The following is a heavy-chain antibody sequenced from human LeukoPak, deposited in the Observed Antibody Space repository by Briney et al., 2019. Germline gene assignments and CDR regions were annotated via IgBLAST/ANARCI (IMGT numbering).Heavy chain of an antibody. J-gene: IGHJ4*02. CDR3: ARVGDGYNSYFDY. V-gene: IGHV3-23*01. CDR1: GFTFSSYG. D-gene: IGHD5-24*01. Sequence: GGTLRLSCAASGFTFSSYGMTWVRQAPGKGLEWVSSISGGTYTTYYADSVKGRFTISRDNSKNTLYLQMNSLRAEDTAVYYCARVGDGYNSYFDYWGQGTLVTVSS. CDR2: ISGGTYTT.